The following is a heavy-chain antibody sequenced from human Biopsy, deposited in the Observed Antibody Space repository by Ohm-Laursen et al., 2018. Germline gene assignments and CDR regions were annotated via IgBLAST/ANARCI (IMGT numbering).Heavy chain of an antibody. Sequence: VSVKVSCKTSGYTFTAYGISWVRQAPGQGLEWMGWISTYNDDTNIAQKFQGRVSMTTDTSTRTAYMELRSLRSGDTAIYLCARDPGYDFWSGSDPFDIWGQGTLVTVS. V-gene: IGHV1-18*04. D-gene: IGHD3-3*01. CDR1: GYTFTAYG. CDR3: ARDPGYDFWSGSDPFDI. J-gene: IGHJ3*02. CDR2: ISTYNDDT.